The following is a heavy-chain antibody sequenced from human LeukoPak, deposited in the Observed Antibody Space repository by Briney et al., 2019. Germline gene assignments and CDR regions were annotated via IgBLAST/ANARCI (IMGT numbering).Heavy chain of an antibody. CDR2: IIPIFGTA. V-gene: IGHV1-69*13. Sequence: SVKVSCKASGGTFSSYAISWVRQVPGQGLEWMGGIIPIFGTANYAQKFQGRVTITADESTSTAYMELSSLRSEDTAVYYCARGIVGATAYYYYMDVWGKGTTVTVSS. D-gene: IGHD1-26*01. CDR3: ARGIVGATAYYYYMDV. J-gene: IGHJ6*03. CDR1: GGTFSSYA.